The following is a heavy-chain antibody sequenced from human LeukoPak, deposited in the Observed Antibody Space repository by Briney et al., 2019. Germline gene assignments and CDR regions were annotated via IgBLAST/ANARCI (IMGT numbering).Heavy chain of an antibody. Sequence: GGSLRLSCAASGFTFSSYAMSWVRQAPGKGLEWVSAISGSGGSTYYADSVKGRFTISRDNSKNTLYLQMNSLRAEDMAVYYCAKTSERSYSFDPWGQGTLVNVSS. V-gene: IGHV3-23*01. CDR1: GFTFSSYA. CDR3: AKTSERSYSFDP. D-gene: IGHD1-26*01. J-gene: IGHJ5*02. CDR2: ISGSGGST.